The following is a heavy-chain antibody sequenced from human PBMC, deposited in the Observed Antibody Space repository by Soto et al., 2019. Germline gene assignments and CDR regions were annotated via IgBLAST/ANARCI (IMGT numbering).Heavy chain of an antibody. D-gene: IGHD3-16*02. CDR1: GFTFSSYA. J-gene: IGHJ3*02. V-gene: IGHV3-23*01. CDR3: AKWSLGITFGGVIVSEAFDI. CDR2: ISGSGGST. Sequence: PGGSLRLSCAASGFTFSSYAMSWVRQAPGKGLEWVSAISGSGGSTYYADSVKGRFTISRDNSKNTLYLQMNSLRAEDTAVYYCAKWSLGITFGGVIVSEAFDIWGQGTMVTVSS.